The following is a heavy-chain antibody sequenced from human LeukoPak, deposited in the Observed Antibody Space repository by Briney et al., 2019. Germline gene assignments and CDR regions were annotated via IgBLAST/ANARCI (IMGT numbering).Heavy chain of an antibody. V-gene: IGHV1-69*06. CDR1: GYTFTSYD. CDR3: ARVVGLTGYSSSWYSGYYYYMDV. J-gene: IGHJ6*03. D-gene: IGHD6-13*01. Sequence: SVKVSCKASGYTFTSYDISWVRQAPGQGLEWMGGIIPIFGTTNYAQKFQDRVTITADKSTSTAYMELSSLRSEDTAVYYCARVVGLTGYSSSWYSGYYYYMDVWGKGTTVTVSS. CDR2: IIPIFGTT.